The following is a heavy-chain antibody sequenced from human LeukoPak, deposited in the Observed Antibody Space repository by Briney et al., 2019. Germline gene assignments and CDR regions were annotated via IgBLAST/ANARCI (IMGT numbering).Heavy chain of an antibody. D-gene: IGHD2-2*01. CDR2: INHSGST. V-gene: IGHV4-34*01. CDR3: ARGYCSSTSCLYYYYYGMDV. J-gene: IGHJ6*02. Sequence: SETLSLTCAVYGGSFSGYYWSWIRQPPGKGLEWIGEINHSGSTNYNPSLKSRVTISVDTSKNQFSLKLSSVTAADTAVYYCARGYCSSTSCLYYYYYGMDVWGQGTTVTVSS. CDR1: GGSFSGYY.